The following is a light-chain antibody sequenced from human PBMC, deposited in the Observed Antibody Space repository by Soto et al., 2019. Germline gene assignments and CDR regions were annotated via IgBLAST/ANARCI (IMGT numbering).Light chain of an antibody. CDR1: QGISSW. Sequence: DIQMTQSPSSVSASVGDRVTITCRASQGISSWLAWFQQKPGEAPRLLIYAASSLHSGVPSRFESRGSGTDFTLTISSLQPEDFATDYCQQGNSFPLTFGGGTKVEIK. J-gene: IGKJ4*01. V-gene: IGKV1-12*01. CDR3: QQGNSFPLT. CDR2: AAS.